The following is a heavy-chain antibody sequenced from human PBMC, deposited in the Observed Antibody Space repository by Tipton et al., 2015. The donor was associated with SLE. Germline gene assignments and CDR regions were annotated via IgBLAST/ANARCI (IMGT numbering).Heavy chain of an antibody. CDR3: AGTPWLVRFEY. D-gene: IGHD6-19*01. V-gene: IGHV4-39*01. CDR2: IYYSGTT. CDR1: GGSISGTSHY. Sequence: TLSLTCSVSGGSISGTSHYWGWIRQSPGKGLEWLGSIYYSGTTYYYPSLKSRVTISVDTSKNQISLKLRSVTAADTAVYYCAGTPWLVRFEYWGQGILVNVSP. J-gene: IGHJ4*02.